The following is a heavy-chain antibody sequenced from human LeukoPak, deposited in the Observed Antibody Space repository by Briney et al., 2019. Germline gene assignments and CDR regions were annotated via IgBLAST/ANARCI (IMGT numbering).Heavy chain of an antibody. CDR1: GFTVSSHF. CDR3: AKTHDY. V-gene: IGHV3-66*02. J-gene: IGHJ4*02. Sequence: GGSLRLSCSACGFTVSSHFMSWDRQAPGKGLEWVSVIYSGGSTYYADSVKGRFTISRDNSRNTLYLQMNSLRTEDTAVYYCAKTHDYWGQGSLVTVSS. CDR2: IYSGGST.